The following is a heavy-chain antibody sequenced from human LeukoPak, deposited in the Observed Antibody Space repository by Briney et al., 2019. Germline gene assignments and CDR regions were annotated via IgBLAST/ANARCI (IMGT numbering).Heavy chain of an antibody. CDR2: ISSSGTTI. V-gene: IGHV3-11*04. J-gene: IGHJ6*02. CDR3: ARHRITMVRGVIYYYYGMDV. CDR1: GLRFSDYY. Sequence: GGSLRLSCAASGLRFSDYYMNWIRQAPGRGLEWLSYISSSGTTIYYADSVKGRFTISRDNAKNSLYVQMNSLRAEDTAVYYCARHRITMVRGVIYYYYGMDVWGQGTTVTVSS. D-gene: IGHD3-10*01.